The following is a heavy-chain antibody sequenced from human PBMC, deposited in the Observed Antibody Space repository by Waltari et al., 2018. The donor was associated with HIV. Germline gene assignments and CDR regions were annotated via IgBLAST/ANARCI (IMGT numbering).Heavy chain of an antibody. J-gene: IGHJ6*02. CDR3: VKEHQYSHSWYSYYGMDV. CDR2: ISGSGGST. Sequence: EVQVLESGGALVQPGGSLRLSCAASGLTFSYHGMHWVSQAPGKGLEWVSTISGSGGSTYYADSVKGRFTVSRDNSKNTLYLQMNSLRAEDTAVYFCVKEHQYSHSWYSYYGMDVWGQGTTVTVSS. CDR1: GLTFSYHG. V-gene: IGHV3-23*01. D-gene: IGHD6-13*01.